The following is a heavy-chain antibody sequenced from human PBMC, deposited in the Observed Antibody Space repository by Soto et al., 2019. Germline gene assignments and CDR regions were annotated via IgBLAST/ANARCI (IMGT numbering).Heavy chain of an antibody. CDR1: GGTFSSYA. Sequence: ASVKVSCKASGGTFSSYAISWVRQAPGQGLEWMGGIIPIFGTANYAQKFQGRVTITADKSTSTAYMELSSLRSEDTAVYYCAREPYSSSWKNWFDPWGQGTLVTVSS. D-gene: IGHD6-13*01. J-gene: IGHJ5*02. V-gene: IGHV1-69*06. CDR3: AREPYSSSWKNWFDP. CDR2: IIPIFGTA.